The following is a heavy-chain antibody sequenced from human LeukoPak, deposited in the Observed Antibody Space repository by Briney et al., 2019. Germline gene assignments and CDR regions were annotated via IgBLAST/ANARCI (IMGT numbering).Heavy chain of an antibody. Sequence: SATLSLTCTVSGYSISSTYYWGWIRQSPEKGLEWIGSINHSWTTYYNPSLKSRVTISVDTSKRQFSLRLTSVTAADTAVYYCARDPAYSNPFYYHYYYMDVWGKGTTVTVSS. J-gene: IGHJ6*03. CDR3: ARDPAYSNPFYYHYYYMDV. CDR2: INHSWTT. D-gene: IGHD6-13*01. CDR1: GYSISSTYY. V-gene: IGHV4-38-2*02.